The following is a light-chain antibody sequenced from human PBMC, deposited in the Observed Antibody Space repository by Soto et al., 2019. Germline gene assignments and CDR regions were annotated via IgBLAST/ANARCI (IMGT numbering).Light chain of an antibody. Sequence: QSALTQPASVSGSPGQSITISCTGTSSDVGGYNYVSWYQQHPGKAPKLMIYDVSNGPSGVSNRFSGSKSGNTASLTISGLQAEDEADYYCSSYTSSSTLVFGTGTKVTVL. V-gene: IGLV2-14*01. CDR3: SSYTSSSTLV. CDR1: SSDVGGYNY. J-gene: IGLJ1*01. CDR2: DVS.